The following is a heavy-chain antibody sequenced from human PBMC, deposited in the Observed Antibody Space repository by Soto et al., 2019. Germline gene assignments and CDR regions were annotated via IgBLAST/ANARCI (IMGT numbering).Heavy chain of an antibody. D-gene: IGHD1-20*01. CDR1: GGSLSTYY. CDR3: ARTRITSTPATFDP. J-gene: IGHJ5*02. Sequence: SETLSLTCPVSGGSLSTYYWSWIRQPPGKGMELIVYMSYSGSSNYNPSLKSRVTMSVDTSKIQVSLKLSSVTAAATAVYYCARTRITSTPATFDPSAQRAPVKISS. V-gene: IGHV4-59*01. CDR2: MSYSGSS.